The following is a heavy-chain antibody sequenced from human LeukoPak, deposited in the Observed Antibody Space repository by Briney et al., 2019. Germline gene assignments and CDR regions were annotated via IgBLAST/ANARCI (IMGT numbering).Heavy chain of an antibody. D-gene: IGHD6-19*01. J-gene: IGHJ4*02. CDR2: IWYDGSNK. V-gene: IGHV3-33*06. CDR3: AKDQGSGTIDY. Sequence: GRSLRLSCAASGFTFSSYGMHWVRQAPGKGLEWVAVIWYDGSNKYYADSVKGRFTISRDNSKNTLYLQMNSLRAEDTAVYYCAKDQGSGTIDYRGQGTLVTVSS. CDR1: GFTFSSYG.